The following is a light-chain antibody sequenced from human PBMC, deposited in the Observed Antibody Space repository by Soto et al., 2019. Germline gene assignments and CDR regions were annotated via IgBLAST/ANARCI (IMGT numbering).Light chain of an antibody. Sequence: QSALTQPASVSGSLGQSITISCTGTSSDIGGHNYVSWYQLHPGKAPKVLIFEVIKRPSGVSTRFSGSKSGNMASLTISGLRPEDEGDYYCSSFTSTSTVILGGGTKVTV. CDR1: SSDIGGHNY. CDR3: SSFTSTSTVI. CDR2: EVI. J-gene: IGLJ2*01. V-gene: IGLV2-14*01.